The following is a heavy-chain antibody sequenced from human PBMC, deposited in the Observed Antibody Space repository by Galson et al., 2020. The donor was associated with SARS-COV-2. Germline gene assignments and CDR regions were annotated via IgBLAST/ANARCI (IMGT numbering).Heavy chain of an antibody. J-gene: IGHJ4*02. CDR2: INWDSDKT. D-gene: IGHD3-10*01. CDR1: GFTFDDYA. V-gene: IGHV3-9*01. Sequence: GGSLRLSCVASGFTFDDYAMHWVRQTPGKGLEWVSGINWDSDKTGYADSVKGRFTISRDNAKSSLSLQMNNLRPEDTAFYYCAKEALYGSGSYLDFWGQGILVTVSP. CDR3: AKEALYGSGSYLDF.